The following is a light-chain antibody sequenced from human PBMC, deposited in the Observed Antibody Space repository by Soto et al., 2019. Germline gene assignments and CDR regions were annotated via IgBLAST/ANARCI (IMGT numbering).Light chain of an antibody. CDR1: QGISRS. CDR3: QQCGSSPPT. J-gene: IGKJ4*01. CDR2: DAS. V-gene: IGKV1-12*01. Sequence: DIQMTQSPSSVSASVGDRVTISCQASQGISRSLAWYQQKPGEAPKLLIYDASALPRGVPSRFSGSGSGTEFTLTISRLEPEDFAVYYCQQCGSSPPTFGGGTKVDIK.